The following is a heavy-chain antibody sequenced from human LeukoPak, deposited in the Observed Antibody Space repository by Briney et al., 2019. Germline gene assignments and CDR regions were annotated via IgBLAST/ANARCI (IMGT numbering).Heavy chain of an antibody. CDR1: GITLSNYG. Sequence: GGSLRLSCAVSGITLSNYGMTWVRQAPGKGLEWVAGISDSGGSTNYADSVKGRFTISRDNPKNSLYLQMNSLRAEDTAVYFCAKRGVVIRVILVGFHKEAYYFDSWGQGALVTVSS. CDR3: AKRGVVIRVILVGFHKEAYYFDS. J-gene: IGHJ4*02. D-gene: IGHD3-22*01. V-gene: IGHV3-23*01. CDR2: ISDSGGST.